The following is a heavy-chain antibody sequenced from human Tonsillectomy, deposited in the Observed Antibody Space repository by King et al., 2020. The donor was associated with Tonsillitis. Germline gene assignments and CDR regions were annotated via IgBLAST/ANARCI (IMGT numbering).Heavy chain of an antibody. D-gene: IGHD3-3*01. V-gene: IGHV4-59*08. J-gene: IGHJ4*02. CDR3: ARRGSDFWSAYYFDY. CDR1: GDSISRYY. Sequence: VQLQESGPGLLKPSETLSLTCTVSGDSISRYYWSWIRQPPGKGLEWIGYFDSSGSTNYNPSLKMRVTISVDMSKNQFSLNLSSVTAADTAVYYCARRGSDFWSAYYFDYWGQGTLVTVSS. CDR2: FDSSGST.